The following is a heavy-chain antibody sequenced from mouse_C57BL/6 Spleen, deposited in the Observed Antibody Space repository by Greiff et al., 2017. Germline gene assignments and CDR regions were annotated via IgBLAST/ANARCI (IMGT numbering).Heavy chain of an antibody. J-gene: IGHJ1*03. CDR2: INPSNGGT. CDR1: GYTFTRSW. V-gene: IGHV1-53*01. CDR3: ARGPLYYDYDRDFDG. Sequence: QVQLQPPGTELLKPGAFEKLSCTASGYTFTRSWMHWVKQRPGQGLEWIGNINPSNGGTNYNEKFKSKATLTVDKSSSTAYMQLTSLTSEDSAVYYCARGPLYYDYDRDFDGWGTGTTVTVYS. D-gene: IGHD2-4*01.